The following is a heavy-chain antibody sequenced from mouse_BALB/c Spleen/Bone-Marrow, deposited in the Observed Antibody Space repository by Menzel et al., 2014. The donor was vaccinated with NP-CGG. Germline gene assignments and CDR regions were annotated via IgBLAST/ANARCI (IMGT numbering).Heavy chain of an antibody. Sequence: EVKLVESGGGLVKPGGSLKLSCAASGFTFSDYYMYWVRRTPEKRLEWVATISDGGSYTYYPDSVKGRFTISRDNAKNNLYLQMSSLKSEDTAMYYCVLRWFAYWGQGTLVTVSA. J-gene: IGHJ3*01. CDR3: VLRWFAY. CDR1: GFTFSDYY. V-gene: IGHV5-4*02. CDR2: ISDGGSYT. D-gene: IGHD1-1*01.